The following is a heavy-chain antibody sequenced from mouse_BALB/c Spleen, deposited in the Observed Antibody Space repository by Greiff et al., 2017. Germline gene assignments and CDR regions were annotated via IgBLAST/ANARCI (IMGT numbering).Heavy chain of an antibody. CDR2: ISYSGST. CDR3: ARYGNQLGLYWYFDV. D-gene: IGHD4-1*02. CDR1: GDSITSGY. J-gene: IGHJ1*01. V-gene: IGHV3-8*02. Sequence: EVQVVESGPSLVKPSQTLSLTCSVTGDSITSGYWNWIRKFPGNKLEYMGYISYSGSTYYNPSLKSRISITRDTSKNQYYLQLNSVTTEDTATYYCARYGNQLGLYWYFDVWGAGTTVTVSS.